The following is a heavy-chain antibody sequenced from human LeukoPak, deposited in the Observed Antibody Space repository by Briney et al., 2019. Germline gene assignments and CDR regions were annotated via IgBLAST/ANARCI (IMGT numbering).Heavy chain of an antibody. CDR1: GFTFSSYG. V-gene: IGHV3-30*18. CDR3: AKDIFVSSYCGGDCSHYYGMDV. Sequence: GGSLRLSCAASGFTFSSYGMHWVRQAPGKGLEWVAVISYDGSNKYYADSVKGRFTISRDNSKNKLYLQMNSLRAEDTAVYYCAKDIFVSSYCGGDCSHYYGMDVWGQGTTVTVSS. CDR2: ISYDGSNK. D-gene: IGHD2-21*02. J-gene: IGHJ6*02.